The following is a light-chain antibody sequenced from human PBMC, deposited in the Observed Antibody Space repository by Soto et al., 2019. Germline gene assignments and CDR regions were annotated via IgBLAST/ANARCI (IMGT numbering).Light chain of an antibody. CDR1: SSNIGGGYD. Sequence: QSVLTQPPSASGAPGQRVTISCTGSSSNIGGGYDVSWYQQLPGTAPKLLIYGDSNRPSGVPDRFSGSKSGTSASLAVTGLQAEDEADYYCQSYDSSLSVWVFGGGTKLTVL. CDR2: GDS. CDR3: QSYDSSLSVWV. V-gene: IGLV1-40*01. J-gene: IGLJ3*02.